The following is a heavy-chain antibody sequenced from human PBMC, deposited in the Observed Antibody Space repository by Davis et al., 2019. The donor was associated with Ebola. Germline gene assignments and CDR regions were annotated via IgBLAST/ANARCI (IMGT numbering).Heavy chain of an antibody. Sequence: GESLKISCAASGFTFSDYWMTWVRQAPGKGLEWVANIKQDGSDKYYVDSVKGRFTISRDNAKDSLYLQMNSLRAEDTAVYYCARAGLPYASDIWGPGTMVTVSS. D-gene: IGHD4-11*01. V-gene: IGHV3-7*03. CDR3: ARAGLPYASDI. CDR1: GFTFSDYW. J-gene: IGHJ3*02. CDR2: IKQDGSDK.